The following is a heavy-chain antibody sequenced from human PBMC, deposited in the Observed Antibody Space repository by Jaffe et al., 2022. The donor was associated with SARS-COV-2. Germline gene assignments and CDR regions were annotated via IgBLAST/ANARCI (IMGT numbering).Heavy chain of an antibody. CDR2: ISGSGGGT. CDR1: RFTFSSHA. CDR3: AKDRGRLGYCSGGSCLKIDY. Sequence: EVQLLESGGGLVQPGGSLRLSCAASRFTFSSHAMSWVRQAPGKGLEWVSAISGSGGGTYYADSVKGRFTISRDNSKNTLYLQMNSLRAEDTAVYYCAKDRGRLGYCSGGSCLKIDYWGQGTLVTVSS. V-gene: IGHV3-23*01. D-gene: IGHD2-15*01. J-gene: IGHJ4*02.